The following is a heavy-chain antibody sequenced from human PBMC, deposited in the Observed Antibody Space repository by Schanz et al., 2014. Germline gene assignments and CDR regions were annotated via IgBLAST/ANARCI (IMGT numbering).Heavy chain of an antibody. CDR1: GYTFTFTTYG. D-gene: IGHD1-7*01. V-gene: IGHV1-69*09. Sequence: QVQLVQSGAEVKKPGASVKVSCKASGYTFTFTTYGISWVRQAPGQGPEWIGRFMPFLGITNLAQKFQDRVTMTADKATSTAYMELSGLRSEDTAMYYCARDRWNYEEGIFDIWGQGPMVTVSS. CDR3: ARDRWNYEEGIFDI. J-gene: IGHJ3*02. CDR2: FMPFLGIT.